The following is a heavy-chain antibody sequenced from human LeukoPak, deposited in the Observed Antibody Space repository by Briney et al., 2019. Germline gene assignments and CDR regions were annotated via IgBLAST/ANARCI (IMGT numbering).Heavy chain of an antibody. Sequence: PGRSLRLSCAASGFTFSSYAMHWVRQAPGKGLEWVAVISYDGSNKYYADSVKGRFTISRDNSKNTLYLQMNSLRAEDTAVYYCARARITGTTAYYYMDVWGKGTTVTISS. CDR1: GFTFSSYA. CDR2: ISYDGSNK. D-gene: IGHD1-20*01. CDR3: ARARITGTTAYYYMDV. J-gene: IGHJ6*03. V-gene: IGHV3-30*04.